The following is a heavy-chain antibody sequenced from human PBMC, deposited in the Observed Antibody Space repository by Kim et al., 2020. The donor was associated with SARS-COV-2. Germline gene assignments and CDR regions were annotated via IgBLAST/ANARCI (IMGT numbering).Heavy chain of an antibody. CDR2: INRGGSAT. J-gene: IGHJ4*02. Sequence: GGSLRLSCAASGFTFTNYWTHWIRQVPGEGLVWVSSINRGGSATYYVDSVRGRFTISRDNAKNTLYLQMNSLRVDDTAVYYCARDEGFYSPIRGFDQWGQGPLITFSS. V-gene: IGHV3-74*01. D-gene: IGHD6-13*01. CDR1: GFTFTNYW. CDR3: ARDEGFYSPIRGFDQ.